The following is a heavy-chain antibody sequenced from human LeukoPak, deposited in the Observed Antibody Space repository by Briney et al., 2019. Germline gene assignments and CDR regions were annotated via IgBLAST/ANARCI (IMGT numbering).Heavy chain of an antibody. J-gene: IGHJ4*02. CDR3: ARSLGYCSGGSCHDFFDY. CDR1: GDSISSYF. D-gene: IGHD2-15*01. Sequence: SETLSLTCTVSGDSISSYFWSWIRQPPGKGPEWIAYIYYSGSTNYNPSLKSRVTISVDTSKNQFSLKLSSVTAVDTAVYYCARSLGYCSGGSCHDFFDYWGQRTLVTVSS. V-gene: IGHV4-59*01. CDR2: IYYSGST.